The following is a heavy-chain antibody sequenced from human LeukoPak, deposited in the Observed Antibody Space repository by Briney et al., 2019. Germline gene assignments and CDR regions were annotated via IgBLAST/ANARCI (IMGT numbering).Heavy chain of an antibody. CDR1: GYTLTELS. D-gene: IGHD6-13*01. CDR3: ATGPIASYSSSWYGMDV. Sequence: ASVKVSCKVSGYTLTELSMHWVRHAPGKGREWMGGFDPEDGETIYAQKFQGRVTMTEDTSTDTAYMELSSLRSEDTAVYYCATGPIASYSSSWYGMDVWGQGTTVTVSS. V-gene: IGHV1-24*01. J-gene: IGHJ6*02. CDR2: FDPEDGET.